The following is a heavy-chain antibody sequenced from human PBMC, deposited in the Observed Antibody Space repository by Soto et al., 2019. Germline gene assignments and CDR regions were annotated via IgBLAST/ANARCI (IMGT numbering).Heavy chain of an antibody. CDR3: ARDLYSGGYHLVY. Sequence: EVQLVESGGGLVQPGGSLRLSCAASGFTFSSYSMNWVRQAPGKGLEWVSYISSSSSTIYYADSVKGRFTISRDNTKNSLYLQMNSLRDEDTVLYYGARDLYSGGYHLVYWGQGTLVTVSS. V-gene: IGHV3-48*02. CDR1: GFTFSSYS. CDR2: ISSSSSTI. J-gene: IGHJ4*02. D-gene: IGHD1-26*01.